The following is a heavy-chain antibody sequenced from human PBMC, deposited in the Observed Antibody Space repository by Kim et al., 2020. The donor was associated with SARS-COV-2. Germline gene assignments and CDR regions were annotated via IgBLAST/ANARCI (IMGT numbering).Heavy chain of an antibody. V-gene: IGHV3-33*01. CDR2: IWNDGSNK. CDR3: ATEYSSSSAFDF. Sequence: GGSLRLSCAASGFTFSTYGMHWVRQAPGKGLEWVAMIWNDGSNKYDADSMKGRFTISRDNSQNTLYLQMTSLRAEDTAVYYCATEYSSSSAFDFWGQGTLVTVSS. D-gene: IGHD6-6*01. CDR1: GFTFSTYG. J-gene: IGHJ4*02.